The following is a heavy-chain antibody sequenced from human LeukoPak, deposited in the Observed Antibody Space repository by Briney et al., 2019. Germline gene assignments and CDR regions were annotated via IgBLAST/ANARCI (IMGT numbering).Heavy chain of an antibody. CDR2: INANSGGT. Sequence: ASVKVSCKASGYSFTGHYMHWVRQAPGQGLEWMGWINANSGGTKYAQKFQGRVTMTRDTSISTAYMELSSLRSDDTAVYYCARGRLGTWFGELKAWGQGTLVTVSS. D-gene: IGHD3-10*01. CDR1: GYSFTGHY. V-gene: IGHV1-2*02. J-gene: IGHJ5*02. CDR3: ARGRLGTWFGELKA.